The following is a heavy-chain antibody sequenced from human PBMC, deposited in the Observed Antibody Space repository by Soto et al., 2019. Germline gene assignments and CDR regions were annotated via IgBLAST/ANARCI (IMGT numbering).Heavy chain of an antibody. V-gene: IGHV3-23*01. Sequence: GGSLRLSCAASGFTFSSYAMSWVRQAPGKGLEWVSAISGSGGSTYYADSVKGRFTISRDNPKNTLYLQMNSLRAEDTAVYYCAKMLFVGWDYRVHGGYYGMDVWGQGTTVTVS. CDR1: GFTFSSYA. J-gene: IGHJ6*02. CDR3: AKMLFVGWDYRVHGGYYGMDV. CDR2: ISGSGGST. D-gene: IGHD4-4*01.